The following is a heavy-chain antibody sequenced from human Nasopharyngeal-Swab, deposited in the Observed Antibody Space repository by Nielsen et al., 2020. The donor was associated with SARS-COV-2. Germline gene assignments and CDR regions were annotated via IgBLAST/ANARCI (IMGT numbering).Heavy chain of an antibody. V-gene: IGHV6-1*01. Sequence: SQTLSLTGAISGDSASSNSAAWTWIRQPPSRGLEWLGRTYFRSKWLNDYAVSVKSRITINQDTSRNQFSLQLNSVTPEDTAIYYCARGSGTYSDYFDYWGQGTLVSVSS. CDR3: ARGSGTYSDYFDY. CDR2: TYFRSKWLN. CDR1: GDSASSNSAA. J-gene: IGHJ4*02. D-gene: IGHD1-26*01.